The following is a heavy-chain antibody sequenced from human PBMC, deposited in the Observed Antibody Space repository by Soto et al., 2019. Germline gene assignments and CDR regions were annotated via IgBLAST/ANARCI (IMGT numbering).Heavy chain of an antibody. J-gene: IGHJ5*02. Sequence: SETLSLTCTVSGGSISSYYWSWIRQPAGKGLEWIGRIYTSGSTHYNPSLKSRVTMSVDTSKNQFSLKLSSVTAADTAVYYCARAGHSSSSEGANWFDPWGQGTLVTVSS. CDR3: ARAGHSSSSEGANWFDP. CDR1: GGSISSYY. CDR2: IYTSGST. V-gene: IGHV4-4*07. D-gene: IGHD6-6*01.